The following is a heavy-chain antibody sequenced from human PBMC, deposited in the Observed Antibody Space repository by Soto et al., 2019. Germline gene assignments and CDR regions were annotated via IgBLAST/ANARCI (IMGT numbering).Heavy chain of an antibody. Sequence: EVQLVESGGGVVQPGGSLRLSCAGSGFTFSNYWMHWVRQAPGKGLEWVSRIDHDGPTDYADSVRGRFTISRDNAENTLYLQMNSLRPEDTAVYYCVRDSHGDSWGQGTLVTVSS. CDR2: IDHDGPT. V-gene: IGHV3-74*01. J-gene: IGHJ4*02. CDR3: VRDSHGDS. CDR1: GFTFSNYW.